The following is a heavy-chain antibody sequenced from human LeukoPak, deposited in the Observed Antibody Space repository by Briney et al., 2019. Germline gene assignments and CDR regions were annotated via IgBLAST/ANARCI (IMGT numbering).Heavy chain of an antibody. CDR3: ARHSSMDYGDFDFDY. J-gene: IGHJ4*02. D-gene: IGHD4-17*01. V-gene: IGHV4-59*08. Sequence: ETLSLTCAVYGGSFSGYYWSWIRQPPGKGLEWIGYIYYSGSTNYNPSLKSRVTISVDTSKNQFSLKLSSVTAADTAVYYCARHSSMDYGDFDFDYWGQGTLVTVSS. CDR1: GGSFSGYY. CDR2: IYYSGST.